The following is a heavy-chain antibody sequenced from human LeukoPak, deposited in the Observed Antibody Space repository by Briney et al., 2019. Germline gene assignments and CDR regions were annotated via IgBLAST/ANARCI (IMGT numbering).Heavy chain of an antibody. CDR1: GYTFTSYD. CDR3: ARGHSSSWYFDY. V-gene: IGHV1-8*03. J-gene: IGHJ4*02. D-gene: IGHD6-13*01. Sequence: ASVKVSCKASGYTFTSYDINWVRQATGQGLEWMGWMNPNSGNAGYAQKFQGRVTITRNTSISTAYMELSSLRSEDTAVYYCARGHSSSWYFDYWGQGTLVTVSS. CDR2: MNPNSGNA.